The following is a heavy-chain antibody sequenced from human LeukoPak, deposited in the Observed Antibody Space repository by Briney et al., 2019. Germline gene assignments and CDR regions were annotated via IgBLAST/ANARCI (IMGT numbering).Heavy chain of an antibody. J-gene: IGHJ3*02. CDR3: ARRVYSYGIFDAFDI. CDR2: IYPDDSDT. CDR1: GYRFTSYW. V-gene: IGHV5-51*01. D-gene: IGHD5-18*01. Sequence: PGESLKISCKGSGYRFTSYWIGWVRQMPGKGLEWMGIIYPDDSDTRYSPSFQGQVTISADKSISTAYLQWSSLKASDTAMYYCARRVYSYGIFDAFDIWGQGSMVTVSS.